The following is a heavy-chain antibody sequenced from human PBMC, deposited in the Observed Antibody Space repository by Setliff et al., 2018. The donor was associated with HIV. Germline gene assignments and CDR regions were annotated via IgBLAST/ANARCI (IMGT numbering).Heavy chain of an antibody. CDR3: ARDLFRRVGPFQPPGY. CDR1: GYTFTSFG. CDR2: INPYNGIA. Sequence: GASVKVSCKASGYTFTSFGITWVRQPPGQRPEWLGWINPYNGIANYAQNSQGRVSMTTDTSTRTAYMELRRLRFDDTAIYYWARDLFRRVGPFQPPGYWGQGTLVTVSS. V-gene: IGHV1-18*01. D-gene: IGHD1-26*01. J-gene: IGHJ4*02.